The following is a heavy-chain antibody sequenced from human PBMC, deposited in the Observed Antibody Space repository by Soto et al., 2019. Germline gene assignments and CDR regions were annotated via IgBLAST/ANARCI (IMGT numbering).Heavy chain of an antibody. CDR3: ARDRGVGATTTGWFDP. Sequence: QVQLQESGPGLVKPSQTLSLTCTVSGGSISSGGYYWSWIRQHPGKGLEWIGYIYYSGSTYYNPSLKSRVTISVDTSKSPFSLKLSSVTAADTAVYYCARDRGVGATTTGWFDPWGQGTLVTVSS. D-gene: IGHD1-26*01. CDR1: GGSISSGGYY. V-gene: IGHV4-31*03. J-gene: IGHJ5*02. CDR2: IYYSGST.